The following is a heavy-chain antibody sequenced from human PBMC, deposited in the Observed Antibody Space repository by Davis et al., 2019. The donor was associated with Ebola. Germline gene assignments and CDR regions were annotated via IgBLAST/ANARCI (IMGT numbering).Heavy chain of an antibody. V-gene: IGHV3-7*01. CDR1: GFTFSNSP. J-gene: IGHJ4*02. CDR3: ARGPGSL. D-gene: IGHD1-26*01. Sequence: GESLKISCAGSGFTFSNSPMHWVRQAPGKGLEWVANIKQDGSEKYYVDSVKGRFTISRDNAKNSLYLQMNSLRAEDTAVYYCARGPGSLWGQGTLVTVSS. CDR2: IKQDGSEK.